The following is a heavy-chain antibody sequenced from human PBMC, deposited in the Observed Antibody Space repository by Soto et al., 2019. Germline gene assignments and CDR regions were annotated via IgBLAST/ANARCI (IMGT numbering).Heavy chain of an antibody. CDR2: ISSSSSVI. J-gene: IGHJ6*03. D-gene: IGHD7-27*01. CDR3: ARDLSWGSNWYYYMDV. CDR1: GFILSDCA. Sequence: EVQLVESGGGLVQPGGSLRLSCATSGFILSDCAMNLVRQAPGKGLEGVSYISSSSSVIDYADSVKGRFTVSRDNARNSLYLQMNSLRAEDTAVYYCARDLSWGSNWYYYMDVWGKGTTVTVSS. V-gene: IGHV3-48*01.